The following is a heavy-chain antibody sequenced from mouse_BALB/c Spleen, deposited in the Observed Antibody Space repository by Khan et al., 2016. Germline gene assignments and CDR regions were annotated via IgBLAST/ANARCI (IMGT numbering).Heavy chain of an antibody. CDR1: GYFFTDYF. J-gene: IGHJ3*01. CDR2: INPYNGDT. D-gene: IGHD2-14*01. Sequence: VQLQQSRPELVKPGASVKISCKASGYFFTDYFMNWVMQSHGKSLEWIGRINPYNGDTFFNQKFKDKATLTVDKSSSTAHMELRSLASEDSAVYFCARGGFRYEFAYWGQGTLVTVSA. V-gene: IGHV1-20*02. CDR3: ARGGFRYEFAY.